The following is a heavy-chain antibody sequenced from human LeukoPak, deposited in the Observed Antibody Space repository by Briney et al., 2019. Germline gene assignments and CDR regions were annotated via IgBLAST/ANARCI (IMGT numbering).Heavy chain of an antibody. V-gene: IGHV1-8*01. CDR3: ARVDGSADY. Sequence: ASVKVSCKASGYTFTNYDINWVRQAPGQGLEWMGWVNPKSGYTGYAQKFQGRVTISRDTSICTAYMELSSLRSEDTAVYYCARVDGSADYWGQGTLVTVSS. CDR2: VNPKSGYT. J-gene: IGHJ4*02. D-gene: IGHD1-26*01. CDR1: GYTFTNYD.